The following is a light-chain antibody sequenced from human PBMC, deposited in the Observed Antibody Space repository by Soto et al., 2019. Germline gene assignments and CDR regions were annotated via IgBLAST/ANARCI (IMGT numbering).Light chain of an antibody. V-gene: IGLV1-44*01. J-gene: IGLJ3*02. Sequence: QSVLTQPPSASGNPGQRVTISCSGSSANLARNSVNWYQQFPGTAPKLLIYKTDQRPSGVPDRFSGSKSGTSASLAITGLQSEDESYYYCTSWDDSLNIWVFGGGTKLTVL. CDR2: KTD. CDR1: SANLARNS. CDR3: TSWDDSLNIWV.